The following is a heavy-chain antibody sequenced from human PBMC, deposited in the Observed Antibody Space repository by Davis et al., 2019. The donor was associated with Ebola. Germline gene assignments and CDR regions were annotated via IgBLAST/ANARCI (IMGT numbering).Heavy chain of an antibody. CDR2: IYYSGST. CDR3: GTVVNHQFDY. V-gene: IGHV4-31*03. CDR1: GASISSSDYY. D-gene: IGHD4-23*01. J-gene: IGHJ4*02. Sequence: PSETLSLTCTVSGASISSSDYYWSWIRQHPGKGLEWIGFIYYSGSTYYNPSLKSRVTISVDTSKNQFSLKLSSVTAADTAVYYCGTVVNHQFDYWGQGILVTVSS.